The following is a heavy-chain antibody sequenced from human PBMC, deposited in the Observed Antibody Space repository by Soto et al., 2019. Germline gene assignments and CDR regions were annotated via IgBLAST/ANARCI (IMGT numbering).Heavy chain of an antibody. Sequence: PGGSLRLSCAASGFSFSNTWMHWVRQAPGKGLVWVSYINSDGSTTTYADSVKGRFTISRDNAKNTVYLQIDSLRAEDTAVYYCARDRSYSNDYWGQGXLVTVYS. CDR3: ARDRSYSNDY. CDR1: GFSFSNTW. V-gene: IGHV3-74*01. J-gene: IGHJ4*02. D-gene: IGHD5-12*01. CDR2: INSDGSTT.